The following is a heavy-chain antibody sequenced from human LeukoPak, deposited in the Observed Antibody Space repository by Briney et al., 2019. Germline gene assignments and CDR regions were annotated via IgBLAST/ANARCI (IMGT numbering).Heavy chain of an antibody. CDR1: GFTFSSYA. D-gene: IGHD2-15*01. CDR2: ISGSGGST. CDR3: AKEFGYCSGGSCYRLPYFDY. Sequence: GGSLRLSCAASGFTFSSYAMSWVRQAPGKGLEWVSAISGSGGSTYYADSVKGRSTISRDNSKNTLYLQMNSLRAEDTAVYYCAKEFGYCSGGSCYRLPYFDYWGQGTLATVSS. J-gene: IGHJ4*02. V-gene: IGHV3-23*01.